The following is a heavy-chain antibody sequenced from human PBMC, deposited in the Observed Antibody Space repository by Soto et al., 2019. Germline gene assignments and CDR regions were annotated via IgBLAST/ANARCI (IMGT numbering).Heavy chain of an antibody. CDR2: FDPEDGET. CDR3: ATHRIVLFLAWLPESSLGS. J-gene: IGHJ5*02. D-gene: IGHD3-3*01. Sequence: GSSVKVSCKVSGYTLTDLSMQWVRQAPGKGLEWMGGFDPEDGETIYAQKFQGRVTMTEDTATDTAYMELSSLRSEDTAVYYCATHRIVLFLAWLPESSLGSWGQGTLVTVSS. CDR1: GYTLTDLS. V-gene: IGHV1-24*01.